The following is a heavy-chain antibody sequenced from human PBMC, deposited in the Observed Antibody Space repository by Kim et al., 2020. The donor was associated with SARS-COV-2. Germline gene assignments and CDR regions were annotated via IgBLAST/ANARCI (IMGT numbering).Heavy chain of an antibody. CDR3: AKEGGLAVAGTLF. Sequence: YAKTVKSLFTISRDNSKNTLYLQMNSMGAEDTAVYCCAKEGGLAVAGTLFWGQGTLVTVSS. D-gene: IGHD6-19*01. V-gene: IGHV3-23*01. J-gene: IGHJ4*02.